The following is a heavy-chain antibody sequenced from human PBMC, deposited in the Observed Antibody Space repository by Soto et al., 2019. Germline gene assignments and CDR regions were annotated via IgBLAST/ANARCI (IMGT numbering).Heavy chain of an antibody. CDR1: GFTFSSYW. CDR3: AREGRCSSTSCYEEVAGYYYGMDV. J-gene: IGHJ6*02. Sequence: GGSLRLSCAASGFTFSSYWMHWVRQAPGKGLVWVSRINSDGSSTSYADSVKGRFTISRDNAKNTLYLQMNSLRAEDTAVYYCAREGRCSSTSCYEEVAGYYYGMDVWGQGTTVTVSS. D-gene: IGHD2-2*01. V-gene: IGHV3-74*01. CDR2: INSDGSST.